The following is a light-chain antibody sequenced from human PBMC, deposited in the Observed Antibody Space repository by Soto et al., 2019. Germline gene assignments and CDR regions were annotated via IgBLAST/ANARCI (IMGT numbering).Light chain of an antibody. J-gene: IGLJ3*02. V-gene: IGLV1-44*01. CDR2: SNN. Sequence: QSVLTQPPSASGTPGQRVTISCSGSSSNIGSNTVNWYQQLPGTAPKLLIYSNNQRPSGVPDRFSGSKSGTSASLAISGLQSEDEADYHCAAWDDSLNGWVLGGGTKVTVL. CDR3: AAWDDSLNGWV. CDR1: SSNIGSNT.